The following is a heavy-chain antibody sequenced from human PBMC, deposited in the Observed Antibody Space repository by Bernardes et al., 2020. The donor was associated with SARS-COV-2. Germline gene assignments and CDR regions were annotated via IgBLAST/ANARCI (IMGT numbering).Heavy chain of an antibody. Sequence: SETLSLTCTVSGGSISSYYWSWIRQPPGKGLEWIGYIYYSGSTNYNPSLKSRVTISVDTSKNQFSLKLSSVTAADTAVYYCARQTHYDYMPVWGQGTLVTVSS. J-gene: IGHJ4*02. CDR2: IYYSGST. V-gene: IGHV4-59*08. CDR3: ARQTHYDYMPV. D-gene: IGHD3-16*01. CDR1: GGSISSYY.